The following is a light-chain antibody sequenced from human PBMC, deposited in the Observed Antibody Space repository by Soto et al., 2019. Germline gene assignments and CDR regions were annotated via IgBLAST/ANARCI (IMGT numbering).Light chain of an antibody. CDR3: SSYTSSRAYV. CDR1: SSDVGGYNY. J-gene: IGLJ1*01. CDR2: EVS. Sequence: QSVLTQPASVSGSPRQSITISCTGTSSDVGGYNYVSWYQQQSGKAPKLMIHEVSNRPSGVSNRFSGSKSGNTASLTISGLQAEDEADYYCSSYTSSRAYVFGIGTKVTVL. V-gene: IGLV2-14*01.